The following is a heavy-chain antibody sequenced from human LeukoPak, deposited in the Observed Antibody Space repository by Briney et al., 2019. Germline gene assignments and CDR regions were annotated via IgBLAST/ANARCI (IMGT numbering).Heavy chain of an antibody. Sequence: GGSLRLSCAASGFIFSSYGMHWVRQAPGKGLEWMAVISYDGNNKYYADSVKGRFTISRDNSKNTLYLQMSSLRADDTAVYYCARLRNTMTTPRFDYWGQGTLVTVSS. J-gene: IGHJ4*02. D-gene: IGHD4-17*01. V-gene: IGHV3-30*03. CDR3: ARLRNTMTTPRFDY. CDR2: ISYDGNNK. CDR1: GFIFSSYG.